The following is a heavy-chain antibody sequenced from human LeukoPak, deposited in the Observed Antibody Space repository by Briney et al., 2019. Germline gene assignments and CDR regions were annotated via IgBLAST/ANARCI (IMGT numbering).Heavy chain of an antibody. CDR3: ARDRRGVIPRYYFDY. CDR1: GFTFSSYG. J-gene: IGHJ4*02. D-gene: IGHD3-10*01. V-gene: IGHV3-33*01. CDR2: IWYDGSNK. Sequence: GGSLRLSCAASGFTFSSYGMHWVRQAPGKGLERVAVIWYDGSNKYYADSVKGRFTISRDNSKNTLYLQMNSLRAEDTAVYYCARDRRGVIPRYYFDYWGQGTLVTVSS.